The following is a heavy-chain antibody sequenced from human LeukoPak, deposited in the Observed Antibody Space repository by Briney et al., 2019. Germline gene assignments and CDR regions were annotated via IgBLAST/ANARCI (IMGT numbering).Heavy chain of an antibody. V-gene: IGHV3-7*03. D-gene: IGHD6-19*01. J-gene: IGHJ4*02. CDR2: INEDGSGR. CDR3: AKGSGWYYYFDC. Sequence: PGGSLRLSCAVSGFTFSSYWMSWVRQAPGKGLEWLANINEDGSGRFYVDSVKGRLTISRDNAKNSLFLQMNSLRAEDTAVYYCAKGSGWYYYFDCWGQGTLVTVSS. CDR1: GFTFSSYW.